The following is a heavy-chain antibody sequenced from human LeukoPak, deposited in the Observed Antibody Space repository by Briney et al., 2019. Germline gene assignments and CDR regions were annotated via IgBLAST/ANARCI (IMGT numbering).Heavy chain of an antibody. CDR1: GYSFTSYW. CDR3: ARLGNCSGGSCYFDY. CDR2: IYPGDSDT. V-gene: IGHV5-51*01. Sequence: GESLKISCKGSGYSFTSYWIGWVRQMPGKGLEWMGIIYPGDSDTRYSPSFQGQVTISADKSISTAYLQWSSLKASDTAMYYCARLGNCSGGSCYFDYWGQGTLVTVSS. J-gene: IGHJ4*02. D-gene: IGHD2-15*01.